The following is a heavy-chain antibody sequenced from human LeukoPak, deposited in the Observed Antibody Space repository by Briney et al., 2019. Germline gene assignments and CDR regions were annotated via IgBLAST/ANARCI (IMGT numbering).Heavy chain of an antibody. Sequence: SETLSLTCTVSGGSISSTNYYWGWIRQPPGKGLEWLGRIYYSGSTFYNPSLKSRVTISVDTSKNQFSLRLSSVTAADTAVYYCARHGSTDYFDYWGQGTLVTVSS. CDR2: IYYSGST. CDR3: ARHGSTDYFDY. V-gene: IGHV4-39*01. D-gene: IGHD2-2*03. CDR1: GGSISSTNYY. J-gene: IGHJ4*02.